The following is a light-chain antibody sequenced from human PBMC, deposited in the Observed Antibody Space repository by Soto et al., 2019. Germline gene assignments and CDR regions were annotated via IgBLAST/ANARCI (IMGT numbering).Light chain of an antibody. CDR1: SSDVGGYKY. V-gene: IGLV2-14*01. CDR2: EVS. Sequence: QSALTQPASVSGSPGQSITISCTGTSSDVGGYKYVSWYQQYPGKAPKLMMYEVSNRPSGVSNRFSGSKSGNTASLTISGLQAEDEADYHCSSYKSSSRCVFGTGTKVTVL. CDR3: SSYKSSSRCV. J-gene: IGLJ1*01.